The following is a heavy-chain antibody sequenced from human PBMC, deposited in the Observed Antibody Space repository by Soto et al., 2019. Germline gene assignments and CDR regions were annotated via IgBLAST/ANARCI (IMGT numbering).Heavy chain of an antibody. CDR1: GGSVSSESYY. CDR3: ARERGDSHWIDP. D-gene: IGHD2-21*01. Sequence: SETLSLTCSVSGGSVSSESYYWSWIRQTPGKGLEWIGNVENSGSTKYNPSLKSRVTISVDTSKNQFSLKLSSVAGADTAVYYCARERGDSHWIDPWGQGTLVTVSS. V-gene: IGHV4-61*01. J-gene: IGHJ5*02. CDR2: VENSGST.